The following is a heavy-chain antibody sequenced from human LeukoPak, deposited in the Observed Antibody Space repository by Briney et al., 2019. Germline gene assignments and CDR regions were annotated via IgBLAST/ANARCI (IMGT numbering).Heavy chain of an antibody. CDR2: ISANNGNT. CDR3: ARGPRIVGATLNYFDY. V-gene: IGHV1-18*01. Sequence: GASVKVSCKASGYTFTSNGISWVRQAPEQGLEWMGWISANNGNTNYAQKLQGRVTMTTDTSTSTAYMELRSLRSDDTAVYYCARGPRIVGATLNYFDYWGQGTLVTVSS. D-gene: IGHD1-26*01. J-gene: IGHJ4*02. CDR1: GYTFTSNG.